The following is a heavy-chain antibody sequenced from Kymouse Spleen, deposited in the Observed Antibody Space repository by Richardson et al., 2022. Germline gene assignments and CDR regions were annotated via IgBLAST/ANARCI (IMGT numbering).Heavy chain of an antibody. CDR2: IWYDGSNK. CDR3: ARDTIFGVVILFDY. D-gene: IGHD3-3*01. V-gene: IGHV3-33*01. Sequence: QVQLVESGGGVVQPGRSLRLSCAASGFTFSSYGMHWVRQAPGKGLEWVAVIWYDGSNKYYADSVKGRFTISRDNSKNTLYLQMNSLRAEDTAVYYCARDTIFGVVILFDYWGQGTLVTVSS. J-gene: IGHJ4*02. CDR1: GFTFSSYG.